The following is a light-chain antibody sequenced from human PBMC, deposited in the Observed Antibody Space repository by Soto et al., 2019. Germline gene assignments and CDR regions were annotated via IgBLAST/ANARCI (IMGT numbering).Light chain of an antibody. CDR3: QQYDHLPRT. V-gene: IGKV1-33*01. J-gene: IGKJ1*01. CDR2: DAS. CDR1: QEISNY. Sequence: DIPMIQSPSSLSASVGDRVTITCQASQEISNYLNWYQQKPGKAPKLLIYDASNLERGVPSRFSGRGSGTDFTFTISSLQPEGVVTYYCQQYDHLPRTFGRGTEVESK.